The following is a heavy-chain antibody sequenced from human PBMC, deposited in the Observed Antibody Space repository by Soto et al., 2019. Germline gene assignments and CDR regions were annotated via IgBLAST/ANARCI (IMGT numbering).Heavy chain of an antibody. CDR3: SRGSGSYPFDY. V-gene: IGHV4-38-2*01. J-gene: IGHJ4*02. Sequence: LSLTCAVSGYSINSGYYWGWIRQPPGKGLEWIGSIHHGGTTYYNPSLKGRGTISMDTSKNQFSLRLSSLTAEDTALYFCSRGSGSYPFDYWGQGTLVTVSS. CDR1: GYSINSGYY. CDR2: IHHGGTT. D-gene: IGHD1-26*01.